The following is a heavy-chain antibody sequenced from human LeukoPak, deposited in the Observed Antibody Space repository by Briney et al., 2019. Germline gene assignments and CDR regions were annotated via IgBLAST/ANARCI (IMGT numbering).Heavy chain of an antibody. J-gene: IGHJ6*03. CDR1: GGSISSYY. CDR2: IYYSGST. CDR3: ARKTEGYCRGRSCYSYYYYMDV. V-gene: IGHV4-59*01. Sequence: PSETLSLTCTVSGGSISSYYWSWIRQPPGKGLEWIGYIYYSGSTNYNPSLKSRVTISVDTSKNQFSLKLSSVTAADTAVYYCARKTEGYCRGRSCYSYYYYMDVWGQGTTVTVSS. D-gene: IGHD2-15*01.